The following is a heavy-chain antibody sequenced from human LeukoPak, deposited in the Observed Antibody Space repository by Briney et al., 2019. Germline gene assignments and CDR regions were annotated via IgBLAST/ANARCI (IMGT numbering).Heavy chain of an antibody. V-gene: IGHV3-7*01. D-gene: IGHD6-13*01. CDR1: GFTFSSYW. J-gene: IGHJ4*02. CDR3: ARDLGGIDSSSPFDY. Sequence: GGSLRLFCAASGFTFSSYWMSWVRQAPGKGLEWVANIKQDGSEKYYVDSVKGRFTISRDNAKNSLYLQMNSLRAEDTAVYYCARDLGGIDSSSPFDYWGQGTLVTVSS. CDR2: IKQDGSEK.